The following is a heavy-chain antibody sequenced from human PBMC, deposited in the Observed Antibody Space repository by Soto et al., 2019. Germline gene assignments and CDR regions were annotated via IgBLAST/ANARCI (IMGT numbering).Heavy chain of an antibody. CDR1: GESISSSSYY. D-gene: IGHD2-21*02. CDR2: IYYSGRA. Sequence: SETLSSTCLVSGESISSSSYYWGWIRQPPVKGLEWIGSIYYSGRAYYNPSFKSRVTIPIDTSKNQFSLKLSSVTATDTAVYSCARQRTTVVTQAYFDHWGEGALVTVS. V-gene: IGHV4-39*01. J-gene: IGHJ4*02. CDR3: ARQRTTVVTQAYFDH.